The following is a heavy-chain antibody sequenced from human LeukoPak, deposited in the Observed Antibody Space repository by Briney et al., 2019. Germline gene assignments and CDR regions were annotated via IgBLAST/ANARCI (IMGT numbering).Heavy chain of an antibody. V-gene: IGHV3-33*01. CDR3: ARDFTNIRGGGYFDN. J-gene: IGHJ4*02. D-gene: IGHD2/OR15-2a*01. Sequence: GGSLRLSCAASGFPFSSYVMHWLRQAPGKGLEWVAVIWFDGGKIYYADAVKGRFTISRDNSKNTLYLQMNSLRAEDTAVYHCARDFTNIRGGGYFDNWGQGTLVTVSS. CDR2: IWFDGGKI. CDR1: GFPFSSYV.